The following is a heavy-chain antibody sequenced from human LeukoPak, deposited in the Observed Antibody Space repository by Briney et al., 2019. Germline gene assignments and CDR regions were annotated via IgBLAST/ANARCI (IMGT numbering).Heavy chain of an antibody. CDR1: GFTFSSYA. CDR3: AKTRTGYYSQLDY. CDR2: ISDSGGST. Sequence: GGSLRLSCAASGFTFSSYAMSWVRQTPGKGLEWVSGISDSGGSTVYADSIKGRFTISRDNSKNTLYLQMNSLRAEDTAVYYCAKTRTGYYSQLDYWGQGTLVTVSS. V-gene: IGHV3-23*01. D-gene: IGHD3/OR15-3a*01. J-gene: IGHJ4*02.